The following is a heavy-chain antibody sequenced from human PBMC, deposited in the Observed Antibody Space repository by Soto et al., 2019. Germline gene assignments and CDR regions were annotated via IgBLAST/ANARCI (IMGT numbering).Heavy chain of an antibody. V-gene: IGHV3-9*01. J-gene: IGHJ5*01. CDR3: ARARRADS. Sequence: GGPLRLSCAVSGIIFDDNVMHLVRQALEKALEWISCIHWKRDIGYADSVRGRFTISRDNANNSLYLQMHSLRAEGAAVYYCARARRADSWGQGTMVTVSS. CDR2: IHWKRDI. CDR1: GIIFDDNV.